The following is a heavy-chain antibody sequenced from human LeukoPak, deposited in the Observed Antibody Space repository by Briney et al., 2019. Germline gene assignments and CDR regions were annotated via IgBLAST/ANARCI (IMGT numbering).Heavy chain of an antibody. Sequence: ASVKVSCKASGYTFTGYYMHWVRQAPGQGLEWMGWINPNSGGTNYAQKFQGWVTMTRDTSISTAYMELSRLRSDDTAVYYCARDYGDYEVTYAFDIWGQGTMVTVSS. CDR2: INPNSGGT. CDR3: ARDYGDYEVTYAFDI. CDR1: GYTFTGYY. D-gene: IGHD4-17*01. V-gene: IGHV1-2*04. J-gene: IGHJ3*02.